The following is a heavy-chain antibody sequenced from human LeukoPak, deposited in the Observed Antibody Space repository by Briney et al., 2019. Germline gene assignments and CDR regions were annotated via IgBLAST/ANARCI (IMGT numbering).Heavy chain of an antibody. V-gene: IGHV4-39*07. D-gene: IGHD6-19*01. CDR1: GDSSSNSIYY. Sequence: SETLSLTCTVSGDSSSNSIYYWGWIRQPPGKGLEWIGSIDYSGSTYYNPSLRSRATISIDTSKNQFSLKLSSVTAADTAVYYCAREYTLYRSGWFLDYWGQGTVVTVSS. CDR2: IDYSGST. J-gene: IGHJ4*02. CDR3: AREYTLYRSGWFLDY.